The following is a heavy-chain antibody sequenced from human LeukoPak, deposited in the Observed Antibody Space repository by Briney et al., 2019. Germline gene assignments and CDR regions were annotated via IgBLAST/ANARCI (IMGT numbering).Heavy chain of an antibody. J-gene: IGHJ3*02. CDR2: IYTSGST. D-gene: IGHD2-2*01. V-gene: IGHV4-4*07. CDR3: ARDRCNSTNCSARVAFDI. CDR1: GGSISNYY. Sequence: PSETLSLTCTVSGGSISNYYWSWIRQPAGKGLEWIGRIYTSGSTNYNPSLECRVTMSVDTSKKQFSLFLSSVTAADTAVYYCARDRCNSTNCSARVAFDIWGQGTMVTVSS.